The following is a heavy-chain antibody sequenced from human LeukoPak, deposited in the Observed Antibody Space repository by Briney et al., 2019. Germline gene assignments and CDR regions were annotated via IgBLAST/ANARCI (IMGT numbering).Heavy chain of an antibody. Sequence: SETLSLTCTVSGGSIDSRSYYRGWIRQPPGKGLEWIGSIYSSGSTYYNPSLKSRVTISVDTSKNQFSLKLSSVTAADTAVYYCARRGLGYCSSTSCYLTDHPRRTFDYWGQGTLVTVSS. CDR3: ARRGLGYCSSTSCYLTDHPRRTFDY. V-gene: IGHV4-39*07. J-gene: IGHJ4*02. CDR1: GGSIDSRSYY. CDR2: IYSSGST. D-gene: IGHD2-2*01.